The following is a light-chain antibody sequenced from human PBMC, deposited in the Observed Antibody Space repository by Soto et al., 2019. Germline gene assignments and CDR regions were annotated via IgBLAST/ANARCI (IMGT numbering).Light chain of an antibody. CDR2: GAS. CDR3: LQHNSFPRT. J-gene: IGKJ1*01. Sequence: DIQMTQSPSSLSASVGDRVTITCRASQGIRIDLGWLQQRPGKAPNRLIYGASSLQSGVPSRFSGGGSGTEFALTISNLQPEDFATYYCLQHNSFPRTFGQGTKVDIK. V-gene: IGKV1-17*02. CDR1: QGIRID.